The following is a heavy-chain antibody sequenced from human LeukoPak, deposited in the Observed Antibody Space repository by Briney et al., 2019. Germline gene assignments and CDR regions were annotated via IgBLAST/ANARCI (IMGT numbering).Heavy chain of an antibody. V-gene: IGHV3-7*01. J-gene: IGHJ4*02. D-gene: IGHD4-23*01. CDR3: ARVGGIWYVY. CDR2: IKQDGTEK. Sequence: HPGGSLTLSCAASGFSFTTYWMGWVRQAPRKGLDWVANIKQDGTEKYYVDSVKGRFTISRDNAKNSLYLQMNSLRAEDTAVYYCARVGGIWYVYWGQGTLVTVSS. CDR1: GFSFTTYW.